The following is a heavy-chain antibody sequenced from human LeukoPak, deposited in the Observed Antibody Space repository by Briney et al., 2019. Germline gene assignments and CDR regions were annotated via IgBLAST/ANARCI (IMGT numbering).Heavy chain of an antibody. CDR3: AREGGGVLVDFDY. V-gene: IGHV3-74*01. CDR1: GFSFSNYW. Sequence: GGSLRLSCAVSGFSFSNYWMHRVRQAPGKGLVWVSRISRDGSITSYADSVKGRFTISRDNAKNTLYLQMDSLRAEDTAVFYGAREGGGVLVDFDYWGQGMLVTVSS. J-gene: IGHJ4*02. CDR2: ISRDGSIT. D-gene: IGHD3-16*01.